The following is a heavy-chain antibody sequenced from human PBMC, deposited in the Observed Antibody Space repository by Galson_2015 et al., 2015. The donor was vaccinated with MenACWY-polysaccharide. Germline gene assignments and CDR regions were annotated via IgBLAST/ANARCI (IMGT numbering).Heavy chain of an antibody. CDR2: IIGSGGRT. CDR3: ANHKGWEVANYCMDV. CDR1: GLTFSSFA. Sequence: SLRLSCAASGLTFSSFAMTWVRQAPGKGLEWVSTIIGSGGRTYYADSVRGRFTIPRDNSKDPLDLQMNSLRADDTAIYFCANHKGWEVANYCMDVWGRGTTVIVS. V-gene: IGHV3-23*01. J-gene: IGHJ6*03. D-gene: IGHD5-24*01.